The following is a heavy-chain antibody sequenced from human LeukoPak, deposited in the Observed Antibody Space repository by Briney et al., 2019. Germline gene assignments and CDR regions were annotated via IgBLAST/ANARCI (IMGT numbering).Heavy chain of an antibody. J-gene: IGHJ4*02. Sequence: GGSLRLSCAASGFTFSSYEMNWVRQAPGKGLEWASYISSSGSTIYYADSVKGRFTISRDNAKNSLYLQMNSLRAEDTAVYYCARDLWSTYSSGHRDRFDYWGQGTLVTVSS. D-gene: IGHD6-19*01. V-gene: IGHV3-48*03. CDR2: ISSSGSTI. CDR1: GFTFSSYE. CDR3: ARDLWSTYSSGHRDRFDY.